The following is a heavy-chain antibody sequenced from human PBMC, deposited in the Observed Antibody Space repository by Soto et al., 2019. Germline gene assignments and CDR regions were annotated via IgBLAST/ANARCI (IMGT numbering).Heavy chain of an antibody. CDR3: TTVFGY. CDR2: IDGVGAGA. Sequence: VGSLRLSCAASGFTFTNYWMHWVRQVPGKGLVWVSRIDGVGAGASYSDSVRGRFTISRDNAENMLYLQMNSLRAEDTAVYYCTTVFGYWGQGTLVTVSS. CDR1: GFTFTNYW. V-gene: IGHV3-74*01. J-gene: IGHJ4*02.